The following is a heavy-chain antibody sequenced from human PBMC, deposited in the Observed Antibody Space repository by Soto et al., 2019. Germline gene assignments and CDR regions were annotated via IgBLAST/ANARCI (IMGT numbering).Heavy chain of an antibody. J-gene: IGHJ4*02. V-gene: IGHV3-23*01. Sequence: EVQFLESGGDLVQPGGSLRLSCAASGFIFSTYTMRWVRQTPGKGLEWVAGIYGSGYGTTFYADAVTGRFTISRDDYSNTLDLQMNSLRAEDSAIYYCAKDLTPDGVWYLDYWGQGTLVTVSS. D-gene: IGHD4-17*01. CDR3: AKDLTPDGVWYLDY. CDR1: GFIFSTYT. CDR2: IYGSGYGTT.